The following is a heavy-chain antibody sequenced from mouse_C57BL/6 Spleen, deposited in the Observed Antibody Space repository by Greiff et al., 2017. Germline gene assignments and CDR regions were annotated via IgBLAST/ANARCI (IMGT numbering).Heavy chain of an antibody. Sequence: EVQVVEPGGGLVKPGGSLKLSCAASGFTFSDYGMHWVRQAPEKGLEWVAYISRGSSTIYYADTLKGRFTISRDNDKNTLFLQMTSLRSEDTAMDYCARRRDYHSYAMDYWGQGTSVTVSS. V-gene: IGHV5-17*01. CDR2: ISRGSSTI. D-gene: IGHD2-4*01. CDR3: ARRRDYHSYAMDY. J-gene: IGHJ4*01. CDR1: GFTFSDYG.